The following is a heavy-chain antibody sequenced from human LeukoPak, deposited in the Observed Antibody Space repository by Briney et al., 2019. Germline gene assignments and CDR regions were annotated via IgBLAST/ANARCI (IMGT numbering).Heavy chain of an antibody. J-gene: IGHJ4*02. D-gene: IGHD1-26*01. CDR3: AKDRIVGATTSYDYFDY. CDR1: GFTFSSYA. Sequence: GGSLRLSCAASGFTFSSYAMSWVRQAPGKGLEWVSAISGSGVTTYYADSVKGRFTISRDNSKNTLYLQMNSLRVEDTAIYYCAKDRIVGATTSYDYFDYWGQGTLVTVSS. CDR2: ISGSGVTT. V-gene: IGHV3-23*01.